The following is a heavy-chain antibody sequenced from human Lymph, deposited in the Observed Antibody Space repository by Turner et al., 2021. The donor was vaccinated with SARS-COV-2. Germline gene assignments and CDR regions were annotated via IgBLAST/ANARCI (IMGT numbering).Heavy chain of an antibody. J-gene: IGHJ4*02. Sequence: EVQLVESGGGLIQPGGSLRLSCAASGFTVSSNYMTWVRQAPGKGLEWGSLIYSGGSTYYADSVKGRFTISRDNSKNTLYLQMNSLRADDTAVYYCARVLPYGDYFDYWGQGTLVTVSS. D-gene: IGHD4-17*01. CDR2: IYSGGST. CDR1: GFTVSSNY. CDR3: ARVLPYGDYFDY. V-gene: IGHV3-53*01.